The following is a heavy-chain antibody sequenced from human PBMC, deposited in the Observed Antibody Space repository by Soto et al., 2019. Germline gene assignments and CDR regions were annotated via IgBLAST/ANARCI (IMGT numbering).Heavy chain of an antibody. CDR2: INHSGST. J-gene: IGHJ6*02. Sequence: SETLSLTCAVYGGSFSGYYWSWIRQPPGKGLEWIGEINHSGSTNYNPSLKSRVTISVDTSKNQFSLKLSSVTAADTAVYYCARKQLLSYYYYGMDVWGQGTTVTVSS. V-gene: IGHV4-34*01. CDR1: GGSFSGYY. CDR3: ARKQLLSYYYYGMDV. D-gene: IGHD2-2*01.